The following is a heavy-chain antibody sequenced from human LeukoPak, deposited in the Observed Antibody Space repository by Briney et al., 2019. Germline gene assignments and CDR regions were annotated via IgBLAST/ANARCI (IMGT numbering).Heavy chain of an antibody. V-gene: IGHV3-33*01. CDR2: IWYDGSNQ. D-gene: IGHD1-26*01. J-gene: IGHJ4*02. Sequence: GGSLRLSCAASGFTFRSYGMHWVRQAPGKGLEWVAVIWYDGSNQYYADSVKGRFTISRDNSKNTLYLQMNSLRAGDTAVYYCARGDIVGATTTPFDYWGQGTLVTVSS. CDR1: GFTFRSYG. CDR3: ARGDIVGATTTPFDY.